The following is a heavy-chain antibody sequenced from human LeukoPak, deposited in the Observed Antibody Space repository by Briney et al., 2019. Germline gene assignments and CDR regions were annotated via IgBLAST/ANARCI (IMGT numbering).Heavy chain of an antibody. D-gene: IGHD3-10*01. V-gene: IGHV3-66*01. CDR3: AIWTLWFGELLSYMDV. CDR2: IYSGGST. Sequence: GGSLRLSCAASGFTVSSNYMSWVRQAPGKGLEWVSVIYSGGSTYYADSVKGRFTISRDDSKNTLYLQMNSLRAEDTAVYYCAIWTLWFGELLSYMDVWGKGTTVTISS. CDR1: GFTVSSNY. J-gene: IGHJ6*03.